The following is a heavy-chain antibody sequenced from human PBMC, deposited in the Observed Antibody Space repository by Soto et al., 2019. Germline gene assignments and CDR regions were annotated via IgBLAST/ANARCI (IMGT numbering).Heavy chain of an antibody. CDR2: INPNSGGT. D-gene: IGHD6-25*01. CDR3: GRSRKLSGNKGGFDY. CDR1: GYTFTGYY. J-gene: IGHJ4*02. Sequence: GASLKVSCKASGYTFTGYYLHGVRQAPGQGLEGMGWINPNSGGTNYAQKFQGRVTMTRATSISTAYMELSRLRSDDTAVYYCGRSRKLSGNKGGFDYWGQGTLVTVSS. V-gene: IGHV1-2*02.